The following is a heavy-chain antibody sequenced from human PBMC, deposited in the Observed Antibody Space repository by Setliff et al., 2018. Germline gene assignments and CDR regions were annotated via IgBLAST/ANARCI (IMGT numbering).Heavy chain of an antibody. CDR2: ISAYNGNT. Sequence: AASVKVSCKASGYTFTSYGISWVRQAPGQGLEWMGWISAYNGNTNYAQRLQGRVTMTTDTSTSTAYMELSSLRSEDTAVYYCARDVFPYHYEGAFDIWGQGTMVTVSS. V-gene: IGHV1-18*01. CDR1: GYTFTSYG. J-gene: IGHJ3*02. CDR3: ARDVFPYHYEGAFDI. D-gene: IGHD3-22*01.